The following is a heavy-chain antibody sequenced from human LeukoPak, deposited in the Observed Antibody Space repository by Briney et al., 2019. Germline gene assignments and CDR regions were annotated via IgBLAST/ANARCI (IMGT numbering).Heavy chain of an antibody. CDR2: INPNSGGT. J-gene: IGHJ4*02. V-gene: IGHV1-2*02. Sequence: ASVKVSCKASGYTFTSYGINWVRQAPGQGLEWMGWINPNSGGTNYAQKFQGRVTMTRDTSISTAYMELSRLRSDDAAVYYCARDYIVVVPAAESLDYWGQGTLVTVSS. D-gene: IGHD2-2*01. CDR1: GYTFTSYG. CDR3: ARDYIVVVPAAESLDY.